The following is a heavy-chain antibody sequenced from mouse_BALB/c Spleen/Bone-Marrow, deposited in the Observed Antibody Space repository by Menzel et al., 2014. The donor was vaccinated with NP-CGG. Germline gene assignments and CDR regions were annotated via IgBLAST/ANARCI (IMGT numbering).Heavy chain of an antibody. V-gene: IGHV5-17*02. CDR2: ISSGSSTI. CDR3: VRSGSSSGYFDY. CDR1: GFTFSSFG. Sequence: EVKLMEYGGGLVQPGGSRKLSCAASGFTFSSFGMHWVRQAPEKGLEWVAYISSGSSTIYYGDTVMGRFTISRDNPKNTLFLQMTSLRSEDTATYYCVRSGSSSGYFDYRVRGTTLTVSS. D-gene: IGHD1-1*01. J-gene: IGHJ2*01.